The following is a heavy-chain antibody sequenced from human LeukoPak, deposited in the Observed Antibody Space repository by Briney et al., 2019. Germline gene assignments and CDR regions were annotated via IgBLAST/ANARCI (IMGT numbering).Heavy chain of an antibody. CDR2: INHSGST. Sequence: PSETLSLTCTVSGGSISSSSYYWSWIRQPPGKGLEWIGEINHSGSTNYNPSLKSRVTISVDTSKNQFSLKLSSVTAADTAVYYCGCSKKANWFDPWGQGTLVTVSS. CDR1: GGSISSSSYY. CDR3: GCSKKANWFDP. J-gene: IGHJ5*02. V-gene: IGHV4-39*07. D-gene: IGHD4-11*01.